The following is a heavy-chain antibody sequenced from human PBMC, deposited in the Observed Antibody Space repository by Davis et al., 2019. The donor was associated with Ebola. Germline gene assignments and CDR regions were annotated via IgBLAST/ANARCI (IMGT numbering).Heavy chain of an antibody. V-gene: IGHV4-61*05. J-gene: IGHJ4*02. D-gene: IGHD5-24*01. CDR1: GGSISSSSYY. CDR2: IYYSGST. CDR3: ARRLWATPFDY. Sequence: MPSETLSLTCTVSGGSISSSSYYWGWIRQPPGKGLEWIGYIYYSGSTNYNPSLKSRVTISVDTSKNQFSLKLSSVTAADTAVYYCARRLWATPFDYWGQGTLVTVSS.